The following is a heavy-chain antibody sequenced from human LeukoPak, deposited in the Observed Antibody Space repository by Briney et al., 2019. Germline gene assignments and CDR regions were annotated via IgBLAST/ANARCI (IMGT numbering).Heavy chain of an antibody. CDR3: AREASSGWYDY. J-gene: IGHJ4*02. CDR2: ISYDGSNK. D-gene: IGHD6-19*01. Sequence: AGGSLRLSCAASGFTFSSYAMHWVRQAPGKGLEWVAVISYDGSNKYYADSVKGRFTISRDNSKNTLYLQMNSLRAEDTAVYYCAREASSGWYDYWGQGTLVTVSS. CDR1: GFTFSSYA. V-gene: IGHV3-30-3*01.